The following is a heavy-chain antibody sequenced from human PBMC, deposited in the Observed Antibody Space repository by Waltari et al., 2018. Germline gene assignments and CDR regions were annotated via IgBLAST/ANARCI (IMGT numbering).Heavy chain of an antibody. Sequence: EVQLVESGGGLVQPGGSLRLSCAASGFTFSSYRMNWVRQAPGKGLEWVSYISSSSSTIYYADSVKGRFTISRDNAKNSLYLQMNSLRAEDTAVYYCARVGSSVDDDNWFDPWGQGTLVTVSS. D-gene: IGHD3-10*01. J-gene: IGHJ5*02. V-gene: IGHV3-48*04. CDR1: GFTFSSYR. CDR2: ISSSSSTI. CDR3: ARVGSSVDDDNWFDP.